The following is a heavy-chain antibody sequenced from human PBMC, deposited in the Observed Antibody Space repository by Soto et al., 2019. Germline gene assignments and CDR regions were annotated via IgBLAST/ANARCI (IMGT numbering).Heavy chain of an antibody. CDR1: GFTVSSSY. Sequence: PVGSLRLSCAASGFTVSSSYMSWVRQAPGKGLEWGSVIYSGGGTYYADSVKGRFTISSDNFKNTLYLQMNSLRAEDTAVYYCARGHYYDSNRYFDYWGQGTLVTVSS. D-gene: IGHD3-22*01. CDR3: ARGHYYDSNRYFDY. V-gene: IGHV3-53*01. J-gene: IGHJ4*02. CDR2: IYSGGGT.